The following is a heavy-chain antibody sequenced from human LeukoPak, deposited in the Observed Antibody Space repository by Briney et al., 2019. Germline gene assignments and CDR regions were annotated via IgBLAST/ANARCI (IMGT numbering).Heavy chain of an antibody. CDR1: GGSISSYS. D-gene: IGHD2-15*01. CDR2: IFSSGNS. Sequence: PSETLSLTCSVSGGSISSYSWNWIRQPAGKGLDWIGRIFSSGNSKYNPSLKSRVIMSVDTSKNQFSLKLTSVTAADTAVYYCARRYCSGGSCDGYYYMDVWGKGTTVTISS. V-gene: IGHV4-4*07. CDR3: ARRYCSGGSCDGYYYMDV. J-gene: IGHJ6*03.